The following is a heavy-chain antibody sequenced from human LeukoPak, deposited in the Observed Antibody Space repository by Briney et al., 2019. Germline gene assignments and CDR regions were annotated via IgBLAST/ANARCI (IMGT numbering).Heavy chain of an antibody. D-gene: IGHD4-23*01. CDR2: ISYDGSNK. CDR1: GFTLTNYA. J-gene: IGHJ4*02. CDR3: ARDTVGGCFDY. Sequence: PGGSLRLSCAVSGFTLTNYAMHWVRQAPGRGLDWVGVISYDGSNKDYADSVKGRFTISRANSKNTLYLQLNGVMPEDTAVYYCARDTVGGCFDYWGQGTLVTVSS. V-gene: IGHV3-30*04.